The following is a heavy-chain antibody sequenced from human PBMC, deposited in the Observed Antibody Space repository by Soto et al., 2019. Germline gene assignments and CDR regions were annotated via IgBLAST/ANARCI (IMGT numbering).Heavy chain of an antibody. D-gene: IGHD3-22*01. V-gene: IGHV3-30-3*01. CDR3: ARGGPGVTMIVVVVFDY. J-gene: IGHJ4*02. Sequence: QVQLVESGGGVVQPGRSLRLSCAASGFTFSSYAMHWVRQAPGKGLEWVAVISYDGSNKYYADSVKGRFTISRDNFKNTLYLQMNSLRAEDTAVYYCARGGPGVTMIVVVVFDYWGQGTLVTVSS. CDR2: ISYDGSNK. CDR1: GFTFSSYA.